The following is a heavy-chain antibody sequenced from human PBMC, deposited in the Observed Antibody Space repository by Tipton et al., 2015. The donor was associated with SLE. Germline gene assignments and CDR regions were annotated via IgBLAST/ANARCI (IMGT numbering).Heavy chain of an antibody. CDR2: ITGLGANT. J-gene: IGHJ4*02. V-gene: IGHV3-23*01. Sequence: AWGWIRQPPGKGLEWVSTITGLGANTYYADSVKGRFTIARDISKATIYLQMNSLTAEDTAVYYCAKKKSGRTMIVGNNSFDYWGQGTLVTVSS. D-gene: IGHD3-22*01. CDR3: AKKKSGRTMIVGNNSFDY. CDR1: A.